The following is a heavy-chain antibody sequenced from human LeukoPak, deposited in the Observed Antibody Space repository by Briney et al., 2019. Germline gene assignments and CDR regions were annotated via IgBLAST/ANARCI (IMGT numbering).Heavy chain of an antibody. V-gene: IGHV1-18*04. CDR3: ARVFAYCSSTSCLDY. Sequence: ASVKVSCKASGYTFTTYYIHWVRQAPGQGFEWMGWISAYNGNADYAQKLQGRVTMTTDTSTSTAYMEVRGLRSDDTAVYYCARVFAYCSSTSCLDYWGQGTLVTVSS. CDR1: GYTFTTYY. D-gene: IGHD2-2*01. J-gene: IGHJ4*02. CDR2: ISAYNGNA.